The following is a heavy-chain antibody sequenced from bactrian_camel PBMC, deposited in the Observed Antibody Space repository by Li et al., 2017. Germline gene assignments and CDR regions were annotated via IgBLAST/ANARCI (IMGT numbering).Heavy chain of an antibody. Sequence: VQLVESGGGSVQAGGSLRLSCARSGYYKNRCLGWFRQAPGKGPEWVSSIHSDGQKTFYADSVKGRFTISRDNAKSTVYLQLNSLSTEDMGMYYCTKDTYASGVLRYWGQGTQVTVS. J-gene: IGHJ4*01. CDR1: GYYKNRC. D-gene: IGHD5*01. CDR2: IHSDGQKT. CDR3: TKDTYASGVLRY. V-gene: IGHV3S6*01.